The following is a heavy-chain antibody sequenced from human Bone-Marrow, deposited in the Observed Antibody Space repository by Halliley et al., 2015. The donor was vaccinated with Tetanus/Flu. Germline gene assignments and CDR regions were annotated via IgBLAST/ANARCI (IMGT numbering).Heavy chain of an antibody. CDR3: AKSLVPGSGFEAIPDY. CDR1: GFTFSSYA. Sequence: SLRLSCAASGFTFSSYAMTWVRQAPGKGLEWLSGITGSGDNTYYADSVKGRFTISRDNSKNTLYLQINSLRAEDTAVYYCAKSLVPGSGFEAIPDYWGQGTLVTVSS. D-gene: IGHD3-3*01. J-gene: IGHJ4*02. V-gene: IGHV3-23*01. CDR2: ITGSGDNT.